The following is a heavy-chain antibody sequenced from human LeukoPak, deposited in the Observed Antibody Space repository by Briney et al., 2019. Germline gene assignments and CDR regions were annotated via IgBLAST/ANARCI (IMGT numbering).Heavy chain of an antibody. CDR3: ARVHSATAAVFSY. CDR2: INPNSGGT. J-gene: IGHJ4*02. D-gene: IGHD6-13*01. V-gene: IGHV1-2*06. CDR1: GYTFTGYY. Sequence: ASVKVSCKASGYTFTGYYMHWVRQAPGQGLEWMGRINPNSGGTNYAQKFQGRVTMTRDTSISTAYMELSRLRSDDTAVYYCARVHSATAAVFSYWGQGTLVTVS.